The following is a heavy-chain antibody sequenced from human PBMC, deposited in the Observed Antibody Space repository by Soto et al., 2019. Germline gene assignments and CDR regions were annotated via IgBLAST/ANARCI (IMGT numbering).Heavy chain of an antibody. Sequence: GGSLRLSCSASGFTFSYYDMHWVRQAPGKGLEYVSVVSSNGARTYYADSVKGRFIISRDNSKNTLSLQMSSLRPEDTAVYYCVKDDILTGYYTNWVYWGPGTLVTVSS. CDR1: GFTFSYYD. V-gene: IGHV3-64D*08. CDR2: VSSNGART. CDR3: VKDDILTGYYTNWVY. D-gene: IGHD3-9*01. J-gene: IGHJ4*02.